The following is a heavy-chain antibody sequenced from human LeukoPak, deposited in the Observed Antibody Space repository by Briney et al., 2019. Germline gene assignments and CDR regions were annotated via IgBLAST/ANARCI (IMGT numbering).Heavy chain of an antibody. CDR3: ARERCSSTTCHFDY. CDR2: IYYSGST. D-gene: IGHD2-2*01. Sequence: SETQSLTCTVSGGSISSYYWSWIRQPPGKGLEWIGYIYYSGSTNYNPSLKSRVTISVDTSKNQFSLKLSSVTAADTAVYYCARERCSSTTCHFDYWGQGTLVTVSS. J-gene: IGHJ4*02. V-gene: IGHV4-59*01. CDR1: GGSISSYY.